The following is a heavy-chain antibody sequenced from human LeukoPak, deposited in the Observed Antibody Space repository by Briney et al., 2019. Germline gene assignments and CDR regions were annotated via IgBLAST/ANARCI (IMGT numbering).Heavy chain of an antibody. Sequence: GASVKLSCKASGYTFTSYGISWGRQAPGQGLEWMGWISAYNGNTNYAQKLQGRVTMTTDTSTTTAYMEVRSLRSDDTAVYYCAIAAAGTGWFDPWGQGTLVTVSS. CDR1: GYTFTSYG. V-gene: IGHV1-18*01. CDR2: ISAYNGNT. CDR3: AIAAAGTGWFDP. D-gene: IGHD6-13*01. J-gene: IGHJ5*02.